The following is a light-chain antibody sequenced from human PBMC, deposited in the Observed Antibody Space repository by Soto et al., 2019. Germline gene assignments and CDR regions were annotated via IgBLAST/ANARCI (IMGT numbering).Light chain of an antibody. V-gene: IGLV1-40*01. J-gene: IGLJ3*02. CDR1: RSNIGAGYD. CDR2: ASR. Sequence: QSVLTQPLSVSGAPGQSVTISCTGSRSNIGAGYDVHWYQQLPGTAPKLLIYASRDRPSGVPDRFSGSKSATSASLAITGLQAEDEADYYCQSYDSSLSASDWVFGGGTKLTVL. CDR3: QSYDSSLSASDWV.